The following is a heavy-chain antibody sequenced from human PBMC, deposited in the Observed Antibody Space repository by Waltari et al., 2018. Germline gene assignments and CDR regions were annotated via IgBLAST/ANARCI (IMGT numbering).Heavy chain of an antibody. V-gene: IGHV3-9*01. J-gene: IGHJ4*02. CDR2: ISWNSGSI. D-gene: IGHD6-6*01. CDR3: AKVRIPARLLSVVVTDLEFEY. Sequence: EVQLVESGGGLVQPGRSLRLSCAASGFTFDDYALHWVRSTPGKGLEWVSGISWNSGSIGYADSVKGRFIISRDNAKNSLYLQMNSLRAEDTALYYCAKVRIPARLLSVVVTDLEFEYWGQGTLVTVSS. CDR1: GFTFDDYA.